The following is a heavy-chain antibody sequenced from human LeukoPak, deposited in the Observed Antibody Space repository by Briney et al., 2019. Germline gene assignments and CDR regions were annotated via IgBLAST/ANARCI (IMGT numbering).Heavy chain of an antibody. Sequence: GRSLRLSCAASGFTFDDYAMHWVRQAPGKGLEWVSGISWNSGSVGYADSVKGRFTISRDNAKNSLYLQMNSLRAEDTALYYCARDGYSFGHDFDYWGQGTLVTVSS. CDR2: ISWNSGSV. D-gene: IGHD5-18*01. CDR1: GFTFDDYA. V-gene: IGHV3-9*01. CDR3: ARDGYSFGHDFDY. J-gene: IGHJ4*02.